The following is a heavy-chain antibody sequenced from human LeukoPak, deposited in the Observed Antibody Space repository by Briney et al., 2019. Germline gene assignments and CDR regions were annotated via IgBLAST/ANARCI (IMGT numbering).Heavy chain of an antibody. CDR1: GFTVCSNY. CDR2: IFSGGST. CDR3: ARDLKTSGWYGDFDY. Sequence: PGGSLRLSCVASGFTVCSNYMSWVHQAPGKGLEWVSAIFSGGSTFYADSVTGRFTISRDNSKNTVYLEMNSLRAEDTAVYYCARDLKTSGWYGDFDYCGQGTLVTVSS. D-gene: IGHD6-19*01. J-gene: IGHJ4*02. V-gene: IGHV3-53*01.